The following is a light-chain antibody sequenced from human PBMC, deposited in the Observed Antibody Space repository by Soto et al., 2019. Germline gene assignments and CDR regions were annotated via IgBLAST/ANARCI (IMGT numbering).Light chain of an antibody. J-gene: IGKJ3*01. CDR1: QSVSNSY. V-gene: IGKV3-20*01. CDR2: DAS. Sequence: EIVLTQSPGTLSLSPGERATLSCRASQSVSNSYLAWYQHKPGQAPRLLIYDASSRATGIPDRFSGSGSGTDFPLTISRLEPEDFAVYYCQQYGSSPPKFTFGPGTKVDIK. CDR3: QQYGSSPPKFT.